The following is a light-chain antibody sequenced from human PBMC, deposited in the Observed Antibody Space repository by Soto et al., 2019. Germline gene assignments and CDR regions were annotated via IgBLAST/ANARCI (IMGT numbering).Light chain of an antibody. Sequence: EIVLTQFPGTLSLSPGESATLSCRASQSVSSNYLAWYQQKPGQAPRLLIYGASSRATGIPNRFSGSGSGADFTLTISRLEPEDFAVYFCKQYGGAPQTFRQGTKVEIK. V-gene: IGKV3-20*01. CDR3: KQYGGAPQT. CDR1: QSVSSNY. CDR2: GAS. J-gene: IGKJ1*01.